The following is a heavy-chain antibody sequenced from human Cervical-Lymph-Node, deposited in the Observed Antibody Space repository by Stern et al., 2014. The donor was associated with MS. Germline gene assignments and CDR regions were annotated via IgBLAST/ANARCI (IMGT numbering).Heavy chain of an antibody. Sequence: QLVQSGAEVKKPGASVKVSCKASGYTFTSYYMHWVRQAPGQGLEWMGIINLSGGSTSYAQKLQGRVTMTRDTSTSTVYMELSSLRSEDTAIYYCASSLRSSSSAFDYWGQGTLVTVSS. CDR1: GYTFTSYY. D-gene: IGHD6-6*01. J-gene: IGHJ4*02. CDR2: INLSGGST. V-gene: IGHV1-46*04. CDR3: ASSLRSSSSAFDY.